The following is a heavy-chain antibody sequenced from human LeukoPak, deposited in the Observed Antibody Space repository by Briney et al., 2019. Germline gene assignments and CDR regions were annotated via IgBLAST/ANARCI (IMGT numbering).Heavy chain of an antibody. CDR3: AKGHSSSWYDGMDV. Sequence: GGSLRFSCAASGFTFDAYATPWVRPAPGNGLDWVSGISWNGGTIAYADSVKGRFTISRDNAKNSLYLQMNNLRVEDTAFYYCAKGHSSSWYDGMDVWGQGTTVTVSS. J-gene: IGHJ6*02. CDR2: ISWNGGTI. V-gene: IGHV3-9*01. CDR1: GFTFDAYA. D-gene: IGHD6-13*01.